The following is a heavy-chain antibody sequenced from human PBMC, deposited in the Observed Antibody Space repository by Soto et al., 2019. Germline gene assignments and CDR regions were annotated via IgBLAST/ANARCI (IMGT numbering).Heavy chain of an antibody. D-gene: IGHD2-15*01. CDR1: GGSISSYY. CDR3: ARGRIANVVVVAATARGYYYMDV. J-gene: IGHJ6*03. V-gene: IGHV4-59*01. CDR2: IYYSGST. Sequence: SETLSLTCTVSGGSISSYYWSWIRQPPGKGLEWIGYIYYSGSTNYNPSLKSRVTISVDTSKNQFSLKLSSVTAADTAVYYCARGRIANVVVVAATARGYYYMDVWGKGTTVTVSS.